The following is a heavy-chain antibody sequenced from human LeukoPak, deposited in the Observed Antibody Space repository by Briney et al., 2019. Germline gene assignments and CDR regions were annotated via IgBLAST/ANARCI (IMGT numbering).Heavy chain of an antibody. Sequence: SVKVSCKASGGTFSSYAISWVRQAPGQGLEWMGGIIPIFGTANYAQKFQGRVTITADESTTTVYMELNSLTSDDTAVYYCARVWGQGSSGYYPFWGQGTLVTVSS. V-gene: IGHV1-69*13. D-gene: IGHD3-22*01. J-gene: IGHJ4*02. CDR2: IIPIFGTA. CDR1: GGTFSSYA. CDR3: ARVWGQGSSGYYPF.